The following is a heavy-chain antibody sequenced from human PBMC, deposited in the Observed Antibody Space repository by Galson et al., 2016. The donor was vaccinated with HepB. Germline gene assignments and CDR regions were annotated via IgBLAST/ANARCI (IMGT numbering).Heavy chain of an antibody. V-gene: IGHV4-34*01. CDR1: GGSFSDNS. CDR3: ARGRRSRGMNMVWGRIETAEFFYGMDV. CDR2: INHSGII. Sequence: SETLSLTCAVYGGSFSDNSWSWIRQSPGKGLEWIAEINHSGIINYNPSRESRVTISLDTSKNQFSLKVRSVTAADTAVYYCARGRRSRGMNMVWGRIETAEFFYGMDVWGQGTTVTVS. J-gene: IGHJ6*02. D-gene: IGHD3-10*01.